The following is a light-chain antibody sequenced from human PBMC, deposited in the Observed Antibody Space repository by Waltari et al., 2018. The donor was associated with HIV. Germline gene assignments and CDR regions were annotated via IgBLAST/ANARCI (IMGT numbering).Light chain of an antibody. Sequence: DIQMTQTPFSVSASVGDKVTITCRASQDISNWLAWYQQKPGEAPKLLIYAASSLESGVPSRFSGSASVTYFTLTINSLQPEDFATFFCQQANTFPLTFVQGTRLELK. J-gene: IGKJ5*01. CDR2: AAS. CDR1: QDISNW. CDR3: QQANTFPLT. V-gene: IGKV1-12*01.